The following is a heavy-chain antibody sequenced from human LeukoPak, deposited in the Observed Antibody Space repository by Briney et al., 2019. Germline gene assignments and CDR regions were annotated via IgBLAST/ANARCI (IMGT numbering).Heavy chain of an antibody. CDR1: GFTFSGSA. V-gene: IGHV3-73*01. J-gene: IGHJ4*02. Sequence: GGSLKISCAASGFTFSGSAMHWVRQASGKGLEWVGRIRSKANSYATAYAASVKGRFTISRDDSKNTAYLQMNSLKTEDTAVYYCTRTHDYGDYWGQGTLVTVSS. CDR2: IRSKANSYAT. CDR3: TRTHDYGDY.